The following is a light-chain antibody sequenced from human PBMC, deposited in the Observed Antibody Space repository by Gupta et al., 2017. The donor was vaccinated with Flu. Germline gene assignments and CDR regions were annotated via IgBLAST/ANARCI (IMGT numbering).Light chain of an antibody. CDR2: GAS. Sequence: TLSLSPGERATLSCRASQSVSSTYLAWYQQKPGQAPRLLIYGASSRATGIPDRFSGSGSGTDFTLTISRLEPEDFAVYYCQQYDDSPPWTFGQGTKVEIK. V-gene: IGKV3-20*01. CDR1: QSVSSTY. CDR3: QQYDDSPPWT. J-gene: IGKJ1*01.